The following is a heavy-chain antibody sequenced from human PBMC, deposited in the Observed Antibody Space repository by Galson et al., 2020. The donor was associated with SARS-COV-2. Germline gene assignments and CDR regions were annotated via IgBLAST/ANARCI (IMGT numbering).Heavy chain of an antibody. D-gene: IGHD6-19*01. V-gene: IGHV4-39*07. CDR2: VYNTGST. CDR1: GGSIRSSNYY. CDR3: ARDATSSGWYNWFDP. J-gene: IGHJ5*02. Sequence: SETLSLTCTVSGGSIRSSNYYWGWIRQPPGKGLEWIGSVYNTGSTHYSPSLQSRVTISVHTSKNQFSLILSSVTAADTAMYYCARDATSSGWYNWFDPWGQGTLVTVSS.